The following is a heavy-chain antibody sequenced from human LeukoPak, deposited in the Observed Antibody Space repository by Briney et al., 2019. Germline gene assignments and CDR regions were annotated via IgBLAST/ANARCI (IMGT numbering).Heavy chain of an antibody. CDR2: ISWDGGST. J-gene: IGHJ6*03. CDR1: GFTFDDYA. V-gene: IGHV3-43D*03. CDR3: AKDGVSDRTHYYYYMDV. D-gene: IGHD1-14*01. Sequence: QPGGSLRLSCAASGFTFDDYAMHWVRQAPGKGLEWVSLISWDGGSTYYADSVKGRFTISRDNSKNSLYLQMNSLRAEDTALYYCAKDGVSDRTHYYYYMDVWGKGTTVTVSS.